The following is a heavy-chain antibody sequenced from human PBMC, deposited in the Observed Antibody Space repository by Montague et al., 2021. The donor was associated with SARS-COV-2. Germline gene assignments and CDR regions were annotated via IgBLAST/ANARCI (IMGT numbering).Heavy chain of an antibody. CDR1: GGSISSVNYY. V-gene: IGHV4-39*01. J-gene: IGHJ4*02. CDR3: ARRLGGSGWLDY. Sequence: SETLSLTCAVSGGSISSVNYYWSWIRQPPGKGLEWIGNIHSSGSTYYKSRVTMSVDTSKNQFSLKVTSVTAADTAVYYCARRLGGSGWLDYWGQGTLVTVSS. CDR2: IHSSGST. D-gene: IGHD6-25*01.